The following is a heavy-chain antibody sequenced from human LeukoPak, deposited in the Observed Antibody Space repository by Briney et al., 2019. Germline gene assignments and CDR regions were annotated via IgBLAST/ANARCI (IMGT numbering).Heavy chain of an antibody. Sequence: PGGSLRLSCAASGFTLSSFWMSWVRQAPGKGREWVANIKQDGSEKYYVDSVKGRFTISRDNAKNSLYLQMNSLRAEDTAVYYCARGRDGSSGSSDYWGQGTLVTVSS. D-gene: IGHD6-19*01. CDR2: IKQDGSEK. CDR3: ARGRDGSSGSSDY. CDR1: GFTLSSFW. V-gene: IGHV3-7*04. J-gene: IGHJ4*02.